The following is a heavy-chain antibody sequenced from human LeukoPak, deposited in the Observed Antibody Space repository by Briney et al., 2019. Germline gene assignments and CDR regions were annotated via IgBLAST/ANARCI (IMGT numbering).Heavy chain of an antibody. CDR3: ARDKAAAFDY. D-gene: IGHD6-13*01. V-gene: IGHV3-30-3*01. Sequence: GRSLRLSCAASGFTFSSYAMHWVRQAPGKGLEWVAVISYDGSNKYYADSVKGRFTISRDNSKNTLYLQMNSLRAEDTAVYYCARDKAAAFDYWGQGTLVTVSS. CDR2: ISYDGSNK. J-gene: IGHJ4*02. CDR1: GFTFSSYA.